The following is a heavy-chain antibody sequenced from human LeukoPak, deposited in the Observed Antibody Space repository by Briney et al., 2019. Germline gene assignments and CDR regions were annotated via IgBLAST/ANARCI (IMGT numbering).Heavy chain of an antibody. V-gene: IGHV3-74*01. Sequence: GGSLRLSCVASGFTFSSYWMHWVRQAPGKGLVWVSRINSDGSSTSYADSVKGRFTISRDNAKNTLYLQMNSLRAEDTAVYYCARTYYYDSSGYYSVTHDAFDIWGQGTMVTVSS. CDR3: ARTYYYDSSGYYSVTHDAFDI. D-gene: IGHD3-22*01. CDR1: GFTFSSYW. CDR2: INSDGSST. J-gene: IGHJ3*02.